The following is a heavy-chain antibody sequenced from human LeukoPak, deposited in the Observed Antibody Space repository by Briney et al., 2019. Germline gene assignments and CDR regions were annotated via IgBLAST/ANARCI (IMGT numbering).Heavy chain of an antibody. D-gene: IGHD3-22*01. J-gene: IGHJ4*02. V-gene: IGHV3-30*18. CDR1: GFTFNNYN. Sequence: GGSLRLSCAASGFTFNNYNMNWVRQAPGKGLEWVAVISFDGSNKYYADSVKGRFTISRDNSKNTLYLQMNSLRAEDTAVYYCANRYYESSPPFDYWGQGTVVTVSS. CDR2: ISFDGSNK. CDR3: ANRYYESSPPFDY.